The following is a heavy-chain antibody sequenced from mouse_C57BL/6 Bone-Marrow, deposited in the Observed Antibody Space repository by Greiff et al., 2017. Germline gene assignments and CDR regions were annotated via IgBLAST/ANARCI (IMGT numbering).Heavy chain of an antibody. D-gene: IGHD3-3*01. J-gene: IGHJ4*01. CDR3: ARGGRGPLGDY. Sequence: VQLQQPGAELVKPGASVKMSCKASGYTFTSYWITWVKQRPGQGLEWIGDIYPGSGSTNYNEKFKSKAKLTVETSSSTAYMQLSSLTSEDSAVYYCARGGRGPLGDYWGQGTSVTVSS. CDR2: IYPGSGST. CDR1: GYTFTSYW. V-gene: IGHV1-55*01.